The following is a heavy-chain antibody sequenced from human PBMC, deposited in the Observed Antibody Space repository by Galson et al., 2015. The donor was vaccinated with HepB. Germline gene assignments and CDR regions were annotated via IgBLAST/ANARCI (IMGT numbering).Heavy chain of an antibody. CDR3: ASSNYAWYYYYMDV. Sequence: SVKVSCKVSGYTLTELSMHWVRQAPGKGLEWMGGFDPEDGETIYAQKFQGRVTMTEDTSTDTAYMELSSLRSEDTAVYYCASSNYAWYYYYMDVWGKGTTVTVSS. CDR1: GYTLTELS. D-gene: IGHD4-11*01. J-gene: IGHJ6*03. V-gene: IGHV1-24*01. CDR2: FDPEDGET.